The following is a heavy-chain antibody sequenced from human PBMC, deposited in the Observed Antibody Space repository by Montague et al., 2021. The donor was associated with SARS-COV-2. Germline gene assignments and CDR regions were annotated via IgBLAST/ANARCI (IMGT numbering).Heavy chain of an antibody. D-gene: IGHD6-13*01. Sequence: SLRLSCAASGFTFSSYAMSWVRQAPGKGLEWVSTISISDGNTYXXXSXXDRFTISRDKSKNTLYLQMNSLRAEDTAVYYCAKDRQLVGDDAFDIWGQGTMVTVSS. V-gene: IGHV3-23*01. CDR2: ISISDGNT. J-gene: IGHJ3*02. CDR3: AKDRQLVGDDAFDI. CDR1: GFTFSSYA.